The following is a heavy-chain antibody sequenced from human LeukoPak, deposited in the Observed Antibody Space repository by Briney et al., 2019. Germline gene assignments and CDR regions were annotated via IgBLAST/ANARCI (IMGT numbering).Heavy chain of an antibody. Sequence: GGSLRLSCAASGFTFSSYGMHWVRQAPGKGLEWVAFIRYDGSNKYYADSVKGRFTISRDNSKNTLYLQMNSLRAEDTAVYYCARDGVCSGGSCYLRARKYNWFDPWGQGTLVTVSS. V-gene: IGHV3-30*02. D-gene: IGHD2-15*01. CDR1: GFTFSSYG. J-gene: IGHJ5*02. CDR3: ARDGVCSGGSCYLRARKYNWFDP. CDR2: IRYDGSNK.